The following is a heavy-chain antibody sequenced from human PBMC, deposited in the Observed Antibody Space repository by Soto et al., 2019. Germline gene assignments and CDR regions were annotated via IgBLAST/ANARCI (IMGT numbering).Heavy chain of an antibody. CDR3: ARQDVGSDAFDI. Sequence: SETLSLTCTVSGGSISSSSYYWGWIRQPPGKGLEWIGSIYYSGSTYYNPSLKSRVTISVDTSKNQFSLKLSSVTAADTAVYYCARQDVGSDAFDIWGQGTMVTVSS. J-gene: IGHJ3*02. CDR2: IYYSGST. V-gene: IGHV4-39*01. CDR1: GGSISSSSYY. D-gene: IGHD1-26*01.